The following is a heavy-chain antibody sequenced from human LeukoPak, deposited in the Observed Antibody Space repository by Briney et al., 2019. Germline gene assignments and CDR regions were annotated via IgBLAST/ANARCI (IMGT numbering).Heavy chain of an antibody. Sequence: PGGSLRLSCAASGFTFSSYSMIWVRQAPGKGLEWVSAISGSTYYADSVKGRFTISRDNSRNTLYLQMSSLRAEDTALYYCAKENHENAFDIWGQGTMVTVSS. V-gene: IGHV3-23*01. CDR1: GFTFSSYS. CDR2: ISGST. J-gene: IGHJ3*02. CDR3: AKENHENAFDI. D-gene: IGHD1-14*01.